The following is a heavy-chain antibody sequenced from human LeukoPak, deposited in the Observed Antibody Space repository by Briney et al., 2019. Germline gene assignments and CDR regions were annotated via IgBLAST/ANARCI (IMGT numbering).Heavy chain of an antibody. CDR3: ACTVVPTYYYHGMDV. Sequence: PSETLSLTCAVYGGSFSGYYWSWIRQPPGKGLEWIGEINHSGSTNYNPSLKSRVTISVDTSKNQFSLKLSSVTAADTAVYYCACTVVPTYYYHGMDVWGQGTTVTVSS. J-gene: IGHJ6*02. V-gene: IGHV4-34*01. CDR2: INHSGST. D-gene: IGHD4-23*01. CDR1: GGSFSGYY.